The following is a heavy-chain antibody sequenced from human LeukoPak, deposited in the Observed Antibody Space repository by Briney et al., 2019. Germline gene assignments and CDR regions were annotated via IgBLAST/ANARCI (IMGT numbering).Heavy chain of an antibody. CDR2: IYSGGGT. D-gene: IGHD1-26*01. CDR3: ARDPYGVGDFDY. CDR1: GFRFSAYE. Sequence: GGSLRLSCVASGFRFSAYEGNWVRQAPGKGLEWVSLIYSGGGTYYADSVKGRFTISRHTSKNTLYLQMNSLRPEDTAVYYCARDPYGVGDFDYWGQGTLVTVSS. J-gene: IGHJ4*02. V-gene: IGHV3-53*04.